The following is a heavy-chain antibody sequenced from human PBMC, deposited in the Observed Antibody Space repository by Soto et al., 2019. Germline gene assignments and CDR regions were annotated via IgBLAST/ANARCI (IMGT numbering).Heavy chain of an antibody. CDR1: GFTFSSYA. V-gene: IGHV3-30-3*01. CDR3: ARGGSCSGGSCAVDWFDP. J-gene: IGHJ5*02. CDR2: ISYDGSNK. D-gene: IGHD2-15*01. Sequence: QVQLVESGGGVVQPGRSLRLSCAASGFTFSSYAMHWVRQAPGKGLEWVAVISYDGSNKYYADSVKGRFTISRDNSKNTLYLQMNSLRADDTAVYYCARGGSCSGGSCAVDWFDPWGQGTLVTVSS.